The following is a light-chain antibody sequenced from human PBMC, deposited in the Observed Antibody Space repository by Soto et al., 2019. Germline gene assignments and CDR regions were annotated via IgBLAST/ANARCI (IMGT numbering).Light chain of an antibody. V-gene: IGLV1-40*01. CDR3: QSYDSSLSGYV. J-gene: IGLJ1*01. CDR1: SSNIGGHYD. Sequence: QPVLTQPPSVSGAPGQRVTISCTGSSSNIGGHYDVHWYQQLPGTAPKLLIYADTNRPSGVPDRFSGSKSGTSASLAITGLQAEDEADYYCQSYDSSLSGYVFGTGTKLTV. CDR2: ADT.